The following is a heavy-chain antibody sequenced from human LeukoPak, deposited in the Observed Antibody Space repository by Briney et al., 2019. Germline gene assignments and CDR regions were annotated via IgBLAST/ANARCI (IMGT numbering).Heavy chain of an antibody. CDR2: ISTSGTTT. CDR3: ARGPPLFDP. Sequence: GGSLRLSCAASGFTFTSYSMNWVRQAPGKGLEWVSYISTSGTTTYYADSVKGRFTISSDNAKSSLYLQMNSLRPEGTAVYYCARGPPLFDPWGQGTLVTVSS. CDR1: GFTFTSYS. V-gene: IGHV3-48*01. J-gene: IGHJ5*02.